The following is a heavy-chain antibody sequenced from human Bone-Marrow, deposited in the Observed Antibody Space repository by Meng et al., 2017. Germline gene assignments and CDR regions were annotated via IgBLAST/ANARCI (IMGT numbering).Heavy chain of an antibody. CDR1: GGTFRSYA. CDR3: AGKTYSSGWGEYFQH. CDR2: IIPIFGTA. V-gene: IGHV1-69*05. J-gene: IGHJ1*01. Sequence: QRAQCRVEGKRPGSAGKGSCTVSGGTFRSYAISGVRQAPGQGLEWMGGIIPIFGTANYAQKFQGRVTITTDESTSTAYMELSSLRSEDTAVYYCAGKTYSSGWGEYFQHWGQGTLVTVSS. D-gene: IGHD6-19*01.